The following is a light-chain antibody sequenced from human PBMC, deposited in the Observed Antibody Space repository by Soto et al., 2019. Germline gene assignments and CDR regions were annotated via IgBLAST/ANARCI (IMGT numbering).Light chain of an antibody. Sequence: VMMAQSPLSLPVTLGQPASISCSSSQSLVYSDGDTYLSWFQQRPRQSPRRLLTQVSNRESGVPDRFSGSGSGTDFTLKISTVEADDVAVYYCMQNTHWPITFGQGTRLEIK. CDR2: QVS. CDR3: MQNTHWPIT. V-gene: IGKV2-30*01. J-gene: IGKJ5*01. CDR1: QSLVYSDGDTY.